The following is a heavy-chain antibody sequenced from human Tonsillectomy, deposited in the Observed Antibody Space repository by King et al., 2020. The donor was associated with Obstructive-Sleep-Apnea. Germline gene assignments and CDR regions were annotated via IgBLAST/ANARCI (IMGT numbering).Heavy chain of an antibody. J-gene: IGHJ4*02. Sequence: VQLVESGGGLVKPGGSLRLSCAASGFTFSDYYMSWIRQAPGKGLEWVSYISSSSSYTNYADSVKGRFTISRDNAKNSLYLQMNSLRAEDTAVYYCARVNPGQHLGITVTTTPGEFDYWGQGTLVTVSS. D-gene: IGHD1-7*01. CDR1: GFTFSDYY. CDR2: ISSSSSYT. CDR3: ARVNPGQHLGITVTTTPGEFDY. V-gene: IGHV3-11*06.